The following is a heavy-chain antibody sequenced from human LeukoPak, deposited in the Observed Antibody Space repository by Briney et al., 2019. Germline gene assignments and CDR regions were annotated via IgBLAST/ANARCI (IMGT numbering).Heavy chain of an antibody. CDR1: GYTFTGYY. Sequence: ASVKVSCKASGYTFTGYYMHWVRQAPGQGLEWMGWINPYSGGTNYAQKFQGRVTMTRDTSISALYMELSRLTSDDTAVYYFARVIPAPTVWGQGTTVTVSS. CDR3: ARVIPAPTV. CDR2: INPYSGGT. D-gene: IGHD2-2*02. V-gene: IGHV1-2*02. J-gene: IGHJ6*02.